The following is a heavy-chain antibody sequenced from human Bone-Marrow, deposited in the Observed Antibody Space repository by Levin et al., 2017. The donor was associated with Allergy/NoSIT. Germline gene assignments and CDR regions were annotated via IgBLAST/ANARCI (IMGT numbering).Heavy chain of an antibody. Sequence: ASETLSLTCTVSGGSIGSYSYYWGWIRQTPGKGLAWVGSIYYTGSTYYNPSLQSRVIMSVDTSKNQFSLRLSSVTAADTAAYYCARHRSYDYLEAFDFWGQGAMVTVSS. CDR2: IYYTGST. CDR1: GGSIGSYSYY. D-gene: IGHD3-3*01. CDR3: ARHRSYDYLEAFDF. J-gene: IGHJ3*01. V-gene: IGHV4-39*01.